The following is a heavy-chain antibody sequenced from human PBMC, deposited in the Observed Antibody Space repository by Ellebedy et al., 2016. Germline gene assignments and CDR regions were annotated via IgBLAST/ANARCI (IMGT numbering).Heavy chain of an antibody. CDR2: IYYTGNT. CDR3: ARLRYGGSMIFDS. D-gene: IGHD4-23*01. Sequence: SETLSLTCSVSGGSISSYYWSWIRQHPGKGLEWIGYIYYTGNTNYNPSLKSRLTMSVDTSKNQFSLRLSSVTAADTAMYYCARLRYGGSMIFDSWGQGSLVTVSS. V-gene: IGHV4-59*08. CDR1: GGSISSYY. J-gene: IGHJ4*02.